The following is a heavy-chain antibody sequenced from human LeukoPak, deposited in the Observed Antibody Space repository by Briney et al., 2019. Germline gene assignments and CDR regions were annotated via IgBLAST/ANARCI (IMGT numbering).Heavy chain of an antibody. V-gene: IGHV3-9*01. D-gene: IGHD6-19*01. Sequence: GGSLRLSCAASGFTFDDYAMHWVRQAPGKGLEWVSGISWNSGSIGYADSVKGRFTISRDNAKNSLYLQTNSLRAEDTALYYCAKDIGQWLVGDAFDIWGQGTMVTVSS. CDR1: GFTFDDYA. CDR2: ISWNSGSI. J-gene: IGHJ3*02. CDR3: AKDIGQWLVGDAFDI.